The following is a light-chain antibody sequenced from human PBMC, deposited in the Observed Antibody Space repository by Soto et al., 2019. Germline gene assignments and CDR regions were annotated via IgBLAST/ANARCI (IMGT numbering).Light chain of an antibody. CDR2: KVS. Sequence: DVVMTQSPLSLPVTLGQPASISCRSSQSLVNSDGSTYLNWFHQRPGQSPRRLIYKVSNRDSGVPDRFSGSGSGTDFTLKISRVEAEDVGIYYCMQGTHWPRTSGQGTKLEIK. V-gene: IGKV2-30*01. CDR1: QSLVNSDGSTY. J-gene: IGKJ2*01. CDR3: MQGTHWPRT.